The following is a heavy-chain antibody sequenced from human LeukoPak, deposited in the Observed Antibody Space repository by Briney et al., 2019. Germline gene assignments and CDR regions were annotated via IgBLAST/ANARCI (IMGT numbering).Heavy chain of an antibody. V-gene: IGHV3-15*01. Sequence: GGSLRLSCAASGFTFSNAWMSWVRQAPGKGLEWVGRIKSKTDGGTTDYAAPVKGRFTISRDGSKNTLYLQMNSLRAEDTAVYYCAKERLAWLPDYWGQGTLVTVSS. D-gene: IGHD3-22*01. J-gene: IGHJ4*02. CDR2: IKSKTDGGTT. CDR1: GFTFSNAW. CDR3: AKERLAWLPDY.